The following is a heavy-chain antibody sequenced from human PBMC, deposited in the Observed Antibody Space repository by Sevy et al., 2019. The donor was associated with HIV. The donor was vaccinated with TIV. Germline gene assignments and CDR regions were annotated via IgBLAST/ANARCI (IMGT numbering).Heavy chain of an antibody. CDR3: ATVGGYSAFEGPYYFDS. CDR2: IIPLSTTT. Sequence: ASVKVSCKASGGPFSSFAFSWVRQAPGQGLEWIGGIIPLSTTTNYAQKFQGRVTITADESTSTAYMELSSLTSDDTAVYYCATVGGYSAFEGPYYFDSWGQGTLVTVSS. J-gene: IGHJ4*02. V-gene: IGHV1-69*13. D-gene: IGHD5-12*01. CDR1: GGPFSSFA.